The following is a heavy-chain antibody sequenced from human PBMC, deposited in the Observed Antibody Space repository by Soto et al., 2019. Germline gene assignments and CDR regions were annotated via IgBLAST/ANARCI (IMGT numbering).Heavy chain of an antibody. V-gene: IGHV3-23*01. D-gene: IGHD6-19*01. CDR1: GFTFSSYA. J-gene: IGHJ4*02. CDR3: ARRGSGSYYDY. Sequence: EVQLLESGGGLVQPGGSLRLSCAASGFTFSSYAMRWVRQAPVKGLGWVSAISGSGGSTYYADSVKGRFTISRDNSKNPLYRQTNSLRAEDTGVYYCARRGSGSYYDYWCQGTLVTVSS. CDR2: ISGSGGST.